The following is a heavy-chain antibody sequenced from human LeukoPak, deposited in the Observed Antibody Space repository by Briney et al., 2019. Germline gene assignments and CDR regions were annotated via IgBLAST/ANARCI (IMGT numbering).Heavy chain of an antibody. D-gene: IGHD6-19*01. Sequence: SGPTLVKPTQTLTLTCTFSGFSLSTRGAGVGWIRQPPGKALEWLALIYWDDDKRYSPSLKSRLTITKDTSKNQVVLTMTNMDPVDIATYYCAHSHEIAVAPYYFDYWGQGTLVTVSS. V-gene: IGHV2-5*02. J-gene: IGHJ4*02. CDR3: AHSHEIAVAPYYFDY. CDR1: GFSLSTRGAG. CDR2: IYWDDDK.